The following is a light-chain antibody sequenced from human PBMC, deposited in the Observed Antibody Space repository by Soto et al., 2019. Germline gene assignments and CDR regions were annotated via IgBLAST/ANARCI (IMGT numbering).Light chain of an antibody. CDR1: QSISSW. CDR2: DAS. J-gene: IGKJ4*01. V-gene: IGKV1-5*01. Sequence: DIQMTQSPSTLSASVGDRVTITCRASQSISSWLAWYQQKPGKAPKLLIYDASSLESGVPSRFSGSGSGTEFTLTISRLQPGDFATYYCQQYNSFPLTFGGGTKVEIK. CDR3: QQYNSFPLT.